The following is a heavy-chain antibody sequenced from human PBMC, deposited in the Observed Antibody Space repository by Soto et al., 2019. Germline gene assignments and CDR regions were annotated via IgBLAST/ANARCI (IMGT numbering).Heavy chain of an antibody. CDR1: GFTFSSHA. J-gene: IGHJ5*02. Sequence: PGGSLRLSCAVSGFTFSSHAMSWVRQAPGKGLEWVSAISAGGGNTYYRDSVKGRFTISRDNSKNTLYLQMNSLRAEDTAVYFCAQTTPSIHWFDPWGQGTLVTVSS. CDR3: AQTTPSIHWFDP. V-gene: IGHV3-23*01. D-gene: IGHD1-1*01. CDR2: ISAGGGNT.